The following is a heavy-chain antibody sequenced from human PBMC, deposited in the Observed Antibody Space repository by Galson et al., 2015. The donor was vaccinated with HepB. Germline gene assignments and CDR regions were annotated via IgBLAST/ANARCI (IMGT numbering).Heavy chain of an antibody. CDR1: GGTFSSHA. Sequence: SVKVSCKASGGTFSSHAISWVRQAPGQGLEWMGGIITIFDIADYAQRFQGRVTITADETTSTAYMELSNLRSEDTAVYYCARDASYYDGGGYWTQAGPFDIWGQGTAVIVSS. CDR2: IITIFDIA. CDR3: ARDASYYDGGGYWTQAGPFDI. V-gene: IGHV1-69*13. J-gene: IGHJ3*02. D-gene: IGHD3-22*01.